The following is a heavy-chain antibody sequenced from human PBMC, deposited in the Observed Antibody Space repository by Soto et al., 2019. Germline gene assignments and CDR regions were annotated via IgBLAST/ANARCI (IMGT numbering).Heavy chain of an antibody. CDR1: GDSVSSNSSS. CDR3: AGTTSLQWYYMDV. Sequence: PSQTLLLTCVISGDSVSSNSSSWNWIRPSPSGGLEWLGRTYYRSRWYNDYAVSVRSRITINPDTSKNQFSLHLNSVTPEDTAVYYCAGTTSLQWYYMDVWGKGTTVTVSS. J-gene: IGHJ6*03. CDR2: TYYRSRWYN. D-gene: IGHD1-7*01. V-gene: IGHV6-1*01.